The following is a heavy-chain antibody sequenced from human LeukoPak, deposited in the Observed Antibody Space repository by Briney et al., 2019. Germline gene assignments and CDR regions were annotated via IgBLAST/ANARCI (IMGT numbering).Heavy chain of an antibody. V-gene: IGHV3-23*01. Sequence: PGGSLRLSCTASGFTLSSYEMSWIRQAPGKGLEWVSSIDYSGGDTHYADSVKGRFTISRDNSKNTLYLQLSSLRGDDTAVYYCAKDPYYYDSSGYPYYFDYWGQGTLVTVSS. CDR2: IDYSGGDT. J-gene: IGHJ4*02. D-gene: IGHD3-22*01. CDR3: AKDPYYYDSSGYPYYFDY. CDR1: GFTLSSYE.